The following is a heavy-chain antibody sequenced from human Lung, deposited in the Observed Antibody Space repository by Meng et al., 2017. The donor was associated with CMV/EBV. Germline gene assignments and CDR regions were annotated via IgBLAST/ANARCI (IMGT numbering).Heavy chain of an antibody. CDR3: LRRSGGSV. V-gene: IGHV4-4*02. D-gene: IGHD3-10*01. Sequence: RGSGPALVKPSETLSLHWVFSGDSITNHNWWAWVRQPPGKGLEWIGEIPHRGSSAYNPSLKSRVSMSIDKSKNQFSLKLTSVTAADTAVYHCLRRSGGSVWGQGTLVTVSS. CDR1: GDSITNHNW. CDR2: IPHRGSS. J-gene: IGHJ1*01.